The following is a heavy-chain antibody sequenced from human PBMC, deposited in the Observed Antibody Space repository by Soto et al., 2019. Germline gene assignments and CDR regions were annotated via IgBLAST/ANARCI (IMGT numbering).Heavy chain of an antibody. D-gene: IGHD3-22*01. CDR1: GASIGSGDFY. Sequence: SETLSLTCTVSGASIGSGDFYWSWIRQSPGKGLEWLGYIYYNELSSSESTHYNSSLKSRVSISVDTSKNQFSLTLRSMTAADTAVYYCARTGPSYYYHNSGSPGDYWGQGTLVTVSS. CDR2: IYYNELSSSEST. V-gene: IGHV4-30-4*08. CDR3: ARTGPSYYYHNSGSPGDY. J-gene: IGHJ4*02.